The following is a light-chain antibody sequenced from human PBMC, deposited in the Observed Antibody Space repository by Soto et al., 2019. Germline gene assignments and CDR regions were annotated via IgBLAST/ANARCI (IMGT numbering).Light chain of an antibody. Sequence: GDTVTIPCRASQRIGSWLAWYQQKPGKAPKLLISKASSLESGVPSRFSGSGSGTEFTLTITGLQPDDFATYYCQQYNRYWTFGQGTKVDIK. CDR3: QQYNRYWT. CDR2: KAS. V-gene: IGKV1-5*03. CDR1: QRIGSW. J-gene: IGKJ1*01.